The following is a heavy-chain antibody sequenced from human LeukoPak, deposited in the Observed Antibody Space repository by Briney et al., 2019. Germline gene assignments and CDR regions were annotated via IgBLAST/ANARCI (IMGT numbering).Heavy chain of an antibody. J-gene: IGHJ3*02. Sequence: GGSLRLSCAASGFTFSSYAMSWVRQAPGKGLEWVSAISGSGGSTYYADSVKGRFTISRDNSKSTLYLQMNSLRAEDTAVYYCATDCGGDCLYAFDIWGQGTMVTVSS. CDR3: ATDCGGDCLYAFDI. CDR1: GFTFSSYA. V-gene: IGHV3-23*01. CDR2: ISGSGGST. D-gene: IGHD2-21*01.